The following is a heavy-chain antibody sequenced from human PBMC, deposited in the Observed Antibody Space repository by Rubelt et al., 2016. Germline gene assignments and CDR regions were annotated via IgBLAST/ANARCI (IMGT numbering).Heavy chain of an antibody. Sequence: VQLVESGGGLVQPGGSLRLSCAASGFTFSSYAMHWVRQAPGKGLEWVAVISYDGSNKYYADSVKGRFTISRDNSKNALYLQMNSLRADDTAVYYCARDRDIVVVVAATPAFDYWGQGTLVTVSS. D-gene: IGHD2-15*01. J-gene: IGHJ4*02. V-gene: IGHV3-30*04. CDR2: ISYDGSNK. CDR1: GFTFSSYA. CDR3: ARDRDIVVVVAATPAFDY.